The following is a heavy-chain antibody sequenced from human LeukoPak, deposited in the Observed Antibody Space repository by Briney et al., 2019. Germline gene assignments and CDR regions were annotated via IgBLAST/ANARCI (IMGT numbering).Heavy chain of an antibody. V-gene: IGHV3-30-3*01. CDR2: ISYDGSNK. CDR3: ARAAKRWLQLPSWFDP. D-gene: IGHD5-24*01. CDR1: GFTFSSYA. Sequence: GRSLRLSCAASGFTFSSYAMHWVRQAPGKGLEWVAVISYDGSNKYYADSVKGRFTISRDNSKNTLYLQMNSLRAEDTAVYYCARAAKRWLQLPSWFDPWGQGTLVTVSS. J-gene: IGHJ5*02.